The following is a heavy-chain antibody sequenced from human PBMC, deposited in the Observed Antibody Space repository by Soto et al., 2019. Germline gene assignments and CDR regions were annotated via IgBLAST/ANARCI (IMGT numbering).Heavy chain of an antibody. Sequence: QLQLRESASGLVKPSQTLSLTCAVSGGSISDGGHAWTWIRQPPGKGLEWIGYIYQSGSAYYTPSHKSRVTISMDKCKNQISLTLKSVTAADTAIYYCACNYDADAFDIWGQGTMVPVSS. J-gene: IGHJ3*02. CDR2: IYQSGSA. CDR1: GGSISDGGHA. D-gene: IGHD3-22*01. V-gene: IGHV4-30-2*01. CDR3: ACNYDADAFDI.